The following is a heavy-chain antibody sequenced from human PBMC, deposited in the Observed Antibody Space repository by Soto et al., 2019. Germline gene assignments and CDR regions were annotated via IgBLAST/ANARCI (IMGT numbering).Heavy chain of an antibody. J-gene: IGHJ4*02. CDR1: GGSISSGGYY. D-gene: IGHD3-16*01. V-gene: IGHV4-31*03. Sequence: PSETLSLTCTVSGGSISSGGYYWSWIRQHPGKGLEWIGYIYYSGSTYYNPSLKSRVTISVDTSKNQFSLKLSSVTAADTAVYYCARGGSGRDYVVIDYWGQGTLVTVSS. CDR2: IYYSGST. CDR3: ARGGSGRDYVVIDY.